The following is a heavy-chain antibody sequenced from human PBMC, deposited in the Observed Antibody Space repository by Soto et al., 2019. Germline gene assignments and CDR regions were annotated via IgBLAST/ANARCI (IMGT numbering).Heavy chain of an antibody. V-gene: IGHV3-23*01. Sequence: EVQLLESGGGLVQPGGSLSLSCVGSGITFSTYAMNWVRQAPGKGLEWVSVISSSGDRSHYADSVKGRFTIARDNSTNTVYLQMNGLRAEDTAVYYCAPDLTGTQYSTSWYEVDLGGQGTLVTVSS. CDR2: ISSSGDRS. CDR3: APDLTGTQYSTSWYEVDL. J-gene: IGHJ5*02. CDR1: GITFSTYA. D-gene: IGHD6-13*01.